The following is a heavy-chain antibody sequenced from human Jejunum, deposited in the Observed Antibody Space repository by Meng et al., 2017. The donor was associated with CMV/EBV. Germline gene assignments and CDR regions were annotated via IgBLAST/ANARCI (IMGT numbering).Heavy chain of an antibody. Sequence: ASGFVCRRYGMSGGRQDPGKGLEWVSCMNGDGSIRVYADSVNGRFTISRDNAQKTLYLQANSLTTEDTAVYYCAIDLRHNWNHIEYWGQGTLVTVSS. CDR1: GFVCRRYG. V-gene: IGHV3-74*01. D-gene: IGHD1-14*01. CDR2: MNGDGSIR. J-gene: IGHJ4*02. CDR3: AIDLRHNWNHIEY.